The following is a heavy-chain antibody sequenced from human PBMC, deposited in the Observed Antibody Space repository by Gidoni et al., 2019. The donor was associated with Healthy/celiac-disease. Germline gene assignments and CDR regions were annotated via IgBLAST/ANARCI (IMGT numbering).Heavy chain of an antibody. D-gene: IGHD3-22*01. Sequence: EVQLLESGGGLVQPGGSLRLSCAASGFPFSSYAMSWVRQAPGKGLEWVSAISGSGGSTYYADSVKGRFTISRDNSKNTLYLQMNSLRAEDTAVYYCAKDHEPYYYDSSGYYPLDAFDIWGQGTMVTVSS. CDR2: ISGSGGST. CDR3: AKDHEPYYYDSSGYYPLDAFDI. V-gene: IGHV3-23*01. CDR1: GFPFSSYA. J-gene: IGHJ3*02.